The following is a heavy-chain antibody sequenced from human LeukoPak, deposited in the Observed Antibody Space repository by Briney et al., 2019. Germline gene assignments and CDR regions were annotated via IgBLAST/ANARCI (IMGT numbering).Heavy chain of an antibody. V-gene: IGHV3-43*01. D-gene: IGHD6-19*01. CDR1: GFTFDYYT. Sequence: PGGSLRLSCAPSGFTFDYYTMHWVRHPPGKGLEWVSLISWDCVSTHYAGSVKGRFTISRHNNKNSLYLQMNGLRTEDTALYYCAKGRSGWYVLDYWGQGTLVTVSS. CDR2: ISWDCVST. CDR3: AKGRSGWYVLDY. J-gene: IGHJ4*02.